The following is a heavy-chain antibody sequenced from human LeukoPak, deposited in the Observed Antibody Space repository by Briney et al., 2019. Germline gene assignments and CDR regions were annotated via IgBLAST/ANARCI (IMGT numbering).Heavy chain of an antibody. Sequence: PSETLSLTCAVYGGSFSGYYWSWIRQPPGKGLEWIGEINHSGSTNYNPSLRSRVTISVDTSKNQFSLKLSSVTAADTAVYYCARAPITMIVVVSSGGSRYFDYWGQGTLVTVSS. CDR3: ARAPITMIVVVSSGGSRYFDY. CDR2: INHSGST. V-gene: IGHV4-34*01. D-gene: IGHD3-22*01. J-gene: IGHJ4*02. CDR1: GGSFSGYY.